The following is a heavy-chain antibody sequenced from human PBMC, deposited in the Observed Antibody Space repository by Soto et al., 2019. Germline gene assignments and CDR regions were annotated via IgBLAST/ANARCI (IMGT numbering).Heavy chain of an antibody. D-gene: IGHD6-13*01. V-gene: IGHV1-69*12. CDR1: GGTFSSYA. CDR2: IIHFVGAP. J-gene: IGHJ4*02. Sequence: QVQLVQSGAEVKKPGSSVKVSCKASGGTFSSYAFNWVRQAPGHGLEWMGGIIHFVGAPNYAQNFQGRVTITADDSTSTAYMELSSLRFEDTAVYYCATGNFSSSWYHFDCWGPGTLVTVSS. CDR3: ATGNFSSSWYHFDC.